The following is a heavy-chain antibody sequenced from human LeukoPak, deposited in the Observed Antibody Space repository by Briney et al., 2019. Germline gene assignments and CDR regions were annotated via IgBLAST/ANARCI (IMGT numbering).Heavy chain of an antibody. V-gene: IGHV1-46*01. CDR1: GYTFTSYY. Sequence: VASVKASCKASGYTFTSYYMHWVRQAPGQGLEWMGIINPSGGSTSYAQEFQGRVTMTRDTSTSTVYMELSSLRSGDTAVYYCARDSGIISGSFDYWGQGTLVTVSS. CDR3: ARDSGIISGSFDY. D-gene: IGHD2-15*01. J-gene: IGHJ4*02. CDR2: INPSGGST.